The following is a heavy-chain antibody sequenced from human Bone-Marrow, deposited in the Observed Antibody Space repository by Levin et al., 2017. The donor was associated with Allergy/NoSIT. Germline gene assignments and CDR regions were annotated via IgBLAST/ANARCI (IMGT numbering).Heavy chain of an antibody. D-gene: IGHD6-19*01. V-gene: IGHV4-4*02. CDR2: IYYTGNS. Sequence: PSETLSLTCAVSDGSITSSNWWTWVRQSPGKGLEWIGQIYYTGNSKYNPSLKSRVSISVDTSKDHFSLTLTSVTAADTAVYYCARAPGYSSGWQDGLDVWGRGTMVTVSS. CDR1: DGSITSSNW. J-gene: IGHJ3*01. CDR3: ARAPGYSSGWQDGLDV.